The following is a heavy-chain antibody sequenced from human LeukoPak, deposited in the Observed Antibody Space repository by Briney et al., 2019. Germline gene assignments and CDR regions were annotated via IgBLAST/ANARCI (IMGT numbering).Heavy chain of an antibody. CDR1: GYTFTGYY. J-gene: IGHJ5*02. Sequence: ASVKVSCKASGYTFTGYYMHWVRQAPGQGLEWMGWINPNSGGTNYAQKFQGRVTMTRDTSISTVYMELSRLRSDDTAVYYCARDTHDYGGNSPMFDPWGQGTLVTVSS. CDR3: ARDTHDYGGNSPMFDP. V-gene: IGHV1-2*02. D-gene: IGHD4-23*01. CDR2: INPNSGGT.